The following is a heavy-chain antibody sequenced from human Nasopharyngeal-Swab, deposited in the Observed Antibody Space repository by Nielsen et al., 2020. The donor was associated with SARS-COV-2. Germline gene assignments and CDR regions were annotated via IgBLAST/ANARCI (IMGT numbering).Heavy chain of an antibody. Sequence: GSLKLSCAVYGGSFSGYYWSWIRQPPGKGLEWIGEINHSGSTNYNPSLKSRIAISVDTPKNHFSLRLSSVTAADTAVYYCARGRPITMVRGGKYYYAMDVWGQGTTVTVSS. V-gene: IGHV4-34*01. CDR1: GGSFSGYY. CDR3: ARGRPITMVRGGKYYYAMDV. D-gene: IGHD3-10*01. J-gene: IGHJ6*02. CDR2: INHSGST.